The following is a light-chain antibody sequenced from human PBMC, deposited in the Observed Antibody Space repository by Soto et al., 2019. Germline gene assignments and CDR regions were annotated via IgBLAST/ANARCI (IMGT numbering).Light chain of an antibody. CDR2: EDN. Sequence: QSVLTQPPSVPAAPGQKVPISCSGSSSDIGNHYVSWYQQIPGAAPRLLIYEDNHRPSGIPDRFSAAESGTSATLGITGLQTGDEADYYCGTWDNSLTSVVVFGGGTQLTVL. V-gene: IGLV1-51*02. J-gene: IGLJ2*01. CDR3: GTWDNSLTSVVV. CDR1: SSDIGNHY.